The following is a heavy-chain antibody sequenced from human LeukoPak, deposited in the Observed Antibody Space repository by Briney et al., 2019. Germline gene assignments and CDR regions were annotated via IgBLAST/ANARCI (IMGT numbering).Heavy chain of an antibody. J-gene: IGHJ4*02. CDR2: ISSGSSYI. CDR3: ARDLWSDGSGIGYY. Sequence: GGSLRLSCAASGFTFSSYSMNWVRQAPGKGLEWVSSISSGSSYIYYADSVKGRFTISRDNAKNPLYLQMNSLRAEDTAVYYCARDLWSDGSGIGYYWGQGTGDSVS. CDR1: GFTFSSYS. D-gene: IGHD3-10*01. V-gene: IGHV3-21*01.